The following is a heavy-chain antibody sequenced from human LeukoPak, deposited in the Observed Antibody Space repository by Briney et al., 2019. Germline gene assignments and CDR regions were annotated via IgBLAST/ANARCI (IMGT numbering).Heavy chain of an antibody. V-gene: IGHV1-69*06. CDR3: AITQFPITVTPYDILTGYYYYYYMDV. J-gene: IGHJ6*03. Sequence: ASVKVSCKASGGTFSSYAISWVPQAPGQGLEWMGGIIPIFGTANYAQKFQGRVTITADKSTSTAYMELSSLRSEDTAVYYCAITQFPITVTPYDILTGYYYYYYMDVWGKGTTVTVSS. CDR1: GGTFSSYA. D-gene: IGHD3-9*01. CDR2: IIPIFGTA.